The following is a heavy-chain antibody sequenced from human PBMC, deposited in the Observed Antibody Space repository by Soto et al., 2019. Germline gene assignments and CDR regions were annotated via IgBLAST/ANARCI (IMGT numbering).Heavy chain of an antibody. Sequence: QVQLQESGPGLVKPSETLSLTCTVSGGSISSYYWSWIRQPPGKGLEWIGYIYYSGSTYYNPSLKSRVTISVDTSKNQFSLKLSSVTAADTAVYYCARKTVRSYGMDVWGQGTTVTVSS. J-gene: IGHJ6*02. V-gene: IGHV4-59*01. D-gene: IGHD3-10*01. CDR3: ARKTVRSYGMDV. CDR1: GGSISSYY. CDR2: IYYSGST.